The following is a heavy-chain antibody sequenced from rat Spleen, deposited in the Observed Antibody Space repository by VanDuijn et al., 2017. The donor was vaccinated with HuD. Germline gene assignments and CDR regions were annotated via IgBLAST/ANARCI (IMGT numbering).Heavy chain of an antibody. D-gene: IGHD4-6*01. CDR1: GFTFSHCY. CDR2: ISYDGSST. J-gene: IGHJ2*01. CDR3: ARHWGY. V-gene: IGHV5-22*01. Sequence: EVQLVESGGGFVQPGRSMKLSCAASGFTFSHCYMAWVRQAPTKGLEWVATISYDGSSTYYGDSVKGRFTISRDNAKSTLYLQMNSLRSEDTATYYCARHWGYWGQGVMVTVSS.